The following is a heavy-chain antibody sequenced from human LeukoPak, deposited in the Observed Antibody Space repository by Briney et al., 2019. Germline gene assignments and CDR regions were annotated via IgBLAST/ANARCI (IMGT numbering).Heavy chain of an antibody. J-gene: IGHJ4*02. V-gene: IGHV4-59*12. D-gene: IGHD6-19*01. CDR1: GGSISSYY. CDR3: AREPGGGYSSGWYWRSPLVFDY. Sequence: PSETLSLTCTVSGGSISSYYWSWIRQPPGKGLEWIGYIYYSGSTNYNPSLKSRVTISVDTSKNQFSLKLSSVTAADTAVYYCAREPGGGYSSGWYWRSPLVFDYWGQGTLVTVSS. CDR2: IYYSGST.